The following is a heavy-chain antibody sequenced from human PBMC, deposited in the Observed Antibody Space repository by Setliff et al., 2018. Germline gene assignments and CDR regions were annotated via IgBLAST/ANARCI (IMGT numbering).Heavy chain of an antibody. CDR2: MNPNNGNT. Sequence: ASVKVSCKASGYTFINYEINWVRQATGQGLEWMGGMNPNNGNTGYVQKFQGRVTMTRNTSISTAYMELSSLRSEDTAVYYCARTRGLDVWGQGTTVTVSS. V-gene: IGHV1-8*02. J-gene: IGHJ6*02. CDR1: GYTFINYE. CDR3: ARTRGLDV.